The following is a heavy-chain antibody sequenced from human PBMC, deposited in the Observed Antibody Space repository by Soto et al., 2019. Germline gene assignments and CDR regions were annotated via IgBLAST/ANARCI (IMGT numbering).Heavy chain of an antibody. D-gene: IGHD6-13*01. CDR3: AREAATPRSKYYYYYGMDV. J-gene: IGHJ6*02. V-gene: IGHV4-59*01. CDR2: GST. Sequence: GSTNYNPSLKSRVTISVDTSKNQFSLKLSSVTAADTAVYYCAREAATPRSKYYYYYGMDVWGQGTTVTVSS.